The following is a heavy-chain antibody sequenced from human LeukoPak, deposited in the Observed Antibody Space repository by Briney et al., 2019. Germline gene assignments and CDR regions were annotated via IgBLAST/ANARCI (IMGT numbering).Heavy chain of an antibody. D-gene: IGHD2-2*01. Sequence: GASVKVSCKASGYTFTGYYMHWVRQAPGQGLEWMGWINPNSGGTNYAQKFQGRAAMTRDTSISTAYMELSRLRSDDTAVYYCARDLNHCSSTSCLIYYYYYGMDVWGQGTTVTVSS. CDR3: ARDLNHCSSTSCLIYYYYYGMDV. V-gene: IGHV1-2*02. CDR1: GYTFTGYY. J-gene: IGHJ6*02. CDR2: INPNSGGT.